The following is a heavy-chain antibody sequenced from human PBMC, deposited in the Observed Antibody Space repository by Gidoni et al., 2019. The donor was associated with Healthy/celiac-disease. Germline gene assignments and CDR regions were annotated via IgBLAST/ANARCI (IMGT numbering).Heavy chain of an antibody. CDR1: GGSISSSSYY. Sequence: QLQLQESGPGLVKPSETLSLTCTVSGGSISSSSYYWGWTRQPPGKGLEWIGSIYYSGSTYYNPSLKSRVTISVDTSKNQFSLKLSSVTAADTAVYYCAREEYYYGSGSYYNVLDPWGQGTLVTVSS. D-gene: IGHD3-10*01. CDR2: IYYSGST. CDR3: AREEYYYGSGSYYNVLDP. J-gene: IGHJ5*02. V-gene: IGHV4-39*07.